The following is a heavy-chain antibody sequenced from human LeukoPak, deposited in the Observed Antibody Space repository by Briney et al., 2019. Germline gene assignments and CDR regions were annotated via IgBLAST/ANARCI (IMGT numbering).Heavy chain of an antibody. CDR1: GGTFSSYA. V-gene: IGHV1-46*01. J-gene: IGHJ4*02. CDR3: ARLLGGTSWYGEVASDY. Sequence: AASVKVSCKASGGTFSSYAISWVRQAPGQGLEWMGIINPSGGSTNYAQKFQGRVTMTRDTSTSTVYMELSSLRSEDTAVYYCARLLGGTSWYGEVASDYWGQGTLVTVSS. CDR2: INPSGGST. D-gene: IGHD4-17*01.